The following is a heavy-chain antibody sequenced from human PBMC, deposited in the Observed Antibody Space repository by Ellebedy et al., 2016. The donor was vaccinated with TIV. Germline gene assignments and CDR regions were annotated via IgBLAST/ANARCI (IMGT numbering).Heavy chain of an antibody. CDR1: GGTLSTYV. V-gene: IGHV1-69*13. CDR2: IIPIFGTV. D-gene: IGHD3-3*01. Sequence: SVKVSCXASGGTLSTYVFNWVRQAPGQGLEWMGGIIPIFGTVNYAQKFQGRVTITADEFTNTIYMELSSLRSEDTALYYCARDDVAPGRFFDCWGQGTLVTVSS. CDR3: ARDDVAPGRFFDC. J-gene: IGHJ4*02.